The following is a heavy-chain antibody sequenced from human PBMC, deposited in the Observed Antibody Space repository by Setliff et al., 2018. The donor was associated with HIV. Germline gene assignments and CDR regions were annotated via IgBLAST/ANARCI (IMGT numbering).Heavy chain of an antibody. CDR1: GFTFHEHA. CDR3: AKDAAITATSSYFDY. V-gene: IGHV3-43D*04. CDR2: ISWDGRST. J-gene: IGHJ4*02. Sequence: GGSLRLSCAASGFTFHEHAMHWVRQAPGKGLEWVSLISWDGRSTYYADSVKGRFTISRDNSRNSMYLQMSSLRAEDTALYYCAKDAAITATSSYFDYWGQGTLVTVSS. D-gene: IGHD1-20*01.